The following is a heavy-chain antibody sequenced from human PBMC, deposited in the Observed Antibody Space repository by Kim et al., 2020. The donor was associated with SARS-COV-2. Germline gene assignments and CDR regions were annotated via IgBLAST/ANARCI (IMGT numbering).Heavy chain of an antibody. V-gene: IGHV3-7*03. D-gene: IGHD2-2*01. CDR3: ARGGEYCSSTSCYSRY. CDR2: IKQDGSEK. CDR1: GFTFSNFW. J-gene: IGHJ4*02. Sequence: GGSLRLSCAASGFTFSNFWMSWVRQAPGKGLEWVANIKQDGSEKYYVDSVKGRFTISRYNAKNSLYLQMDSLRAEDTAVYYCARGGEYCSSTSCYSRYWGQGTLVTVSS.